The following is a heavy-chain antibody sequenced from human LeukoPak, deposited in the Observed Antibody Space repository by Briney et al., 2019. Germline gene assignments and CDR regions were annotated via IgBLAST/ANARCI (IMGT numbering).Heavy chain of an antibody. V-gene: IGHV3-30*03. CDR3: AIQGDSSGYYPDY. D-gene: IGHD3-22*01. CDR2: ISYDGSNK. Sequence: GGSLRLSCAASGFTFSSYGMHWVRQAPGKGLEWVAVISYDGSNKYYAGSVKGRFTISRDNSKNTLYLQMNSLRAEDTAVYYCAIQGDSSGYYPDYWGQGTLVTVSS. CDR1: GFTFSSYG. J-gene: IGHJ4*02.